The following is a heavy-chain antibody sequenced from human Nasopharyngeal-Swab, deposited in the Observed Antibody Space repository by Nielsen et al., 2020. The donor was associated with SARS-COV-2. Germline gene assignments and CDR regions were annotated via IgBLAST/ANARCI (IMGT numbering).Heavy chain of an antibody. J-gene: IGHJ6*02. CDR1: GGSVSSGSYY. V-gene: IGHV4-61*01. CDR3: ARDHYGSGSPSMDV. Sequence: SDTLSLTFTVSGGSVSSGSYYWSWIRQPPGKGLEWIGYIYYSVSTNYNPSLKSRVTISVDTSKNQFSLKLSSVTAADTAVYYCARDHYGSGSPSMDVWGQGTTVTVSS. CDR2: IYYSVST. D-gene: IGHD3-10*01.